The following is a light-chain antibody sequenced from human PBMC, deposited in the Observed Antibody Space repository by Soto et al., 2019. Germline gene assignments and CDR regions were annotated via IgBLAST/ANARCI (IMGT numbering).Light chain of an antibody. Sequence: DIRVAQSXPXLXXXVXXXXTXTFRASQSISSWLAWYQQKPGRAPKLLIYDSSSLESGVPSRFSGSGSGTEFRLTISTMQPDDFATYYCQQYDSFSVTFGQGTRLEIK. CDR3: QQYDSFSVT. V-gene: IGKV1-5*01. CDR1: QSISSW. J-gene: IGKJ5*01. CDR2: DSS.